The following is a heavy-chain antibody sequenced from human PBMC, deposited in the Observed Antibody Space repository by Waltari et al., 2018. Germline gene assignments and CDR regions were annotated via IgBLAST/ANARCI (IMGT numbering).Heavy chain of an antibody. CDR2: IYYSGST. CDR1: GGSISSSSYY. V-gene: IGHV4-61*05. D-gene: IGHD4-17*01. CDR3: ARELYGDYVAWNWYFDL. Sequence: QLQLQESGPGLVKPSETLSLTCTVSGGSISSSSYYWGWIRQPPGKGLEWIGYIYYSGSTNYNPSLKSRVTISVDTSKNQFSLKLSSVTAADTAVYYCARELYGDYVAWNWYFDLWGRGTLVTVSS. J-gene: IGHJ2*01.